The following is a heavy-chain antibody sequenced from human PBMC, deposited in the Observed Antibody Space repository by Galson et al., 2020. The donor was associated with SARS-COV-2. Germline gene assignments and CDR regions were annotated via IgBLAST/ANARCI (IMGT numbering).Heavy chain of an antibody. CDR1: GYSFTSYW. CDR2: IYPGDSDT. CDR3: ARLRTNYYDSSEFAFDI. V-gene: IGHV5-51*01. J-gene: IGHJ3*02. Sequence: HGASLKISCKGSGYSFTSYWIGWVRQMPGKGLEWMGIIYPGDSDTRYSPSFQGQVTISADKSISTAYLQWSSLKASDTARYYCARLRTNYYDSSEFAFDIWGQGTMVTVSS. D-gene: IGHD3-22*01.